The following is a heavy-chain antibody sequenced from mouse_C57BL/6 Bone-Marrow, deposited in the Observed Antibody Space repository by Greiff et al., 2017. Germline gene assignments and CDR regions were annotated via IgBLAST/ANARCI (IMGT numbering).Heavy chain of an antibody. J-gene: IGHJ3*01. D-gene: IGHD2-1*01. CDR3: ARRHYYALFAY. CDR2: IYPGDGDT. Sequence: QVQLQQSGAELVKPGASVKISCKASGYSFSSYWMNWVKQRPGKGLEWIGQIYPGDGDTNYNGKFKGKATLTADKSSSTAYMQLSSLTSEDSAVYFCARRHYYALFAYWGQGTLVTVSA. CDR1: GYSFSSYW. V-gene: IGHV1-80*01.